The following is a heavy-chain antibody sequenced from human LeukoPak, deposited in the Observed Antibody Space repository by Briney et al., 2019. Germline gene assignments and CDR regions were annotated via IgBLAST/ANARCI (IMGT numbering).Heavy chain of an antibody. J-gene: IGHJ4*02. CDR2: INPNSGGT. Sequence: ASVKVSCKASGYTFSDYYIHWVRQAPGQGLEWMGWINPNSGGTNYAQKFQGRVTMTRDTSISTAYMELSRLRSDDTAVYYCARVGGDSGRGWDPADYWGQGTLVTVAS. CDR3: ARVGGDSGRGWDPADY. D-gene: IGHD4-17*01. V-gene: IGHV1-2*02. CDR1: GYTFSDYY.